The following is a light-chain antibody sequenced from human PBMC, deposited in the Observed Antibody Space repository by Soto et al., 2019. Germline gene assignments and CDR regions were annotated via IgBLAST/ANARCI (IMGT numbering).Light chain of an antibody. CDR2: EVS. V-gene: IGLV2-23*02. CDR1: GRDPRIYND. Sequence: QAALTQPASVTVSPGQAITISGTGTGRDPRIYNDVSWYQQHPGKAPKLLIYEVSNRTSGVSNRFSGYKSGNTDFLTISGVQAEDEADYYCCSYAASRSYVFGPGTKVTVL. CDR3: CSYAASRSYV. J-gene: IGLJ1*01.